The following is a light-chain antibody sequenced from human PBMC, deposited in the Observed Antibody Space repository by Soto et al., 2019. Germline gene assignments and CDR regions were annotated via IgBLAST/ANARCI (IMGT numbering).Light chain of an antibody. V-gene: IGKV1-27*01. CDR1: QGISNF. Sequence: DIQMTQSPSSLSASVGDRVTITCRASQGISNFLAWYQQKPGKVPKLLISAASTLQSGVPSRFSGSGSGIDFTLSITSFQPDAVDTYYCQTYSSVITFGQGTRLEIK. CDR3: QTYSSVIT. CDR2: AAS. J-gene: IGKJ5*01.